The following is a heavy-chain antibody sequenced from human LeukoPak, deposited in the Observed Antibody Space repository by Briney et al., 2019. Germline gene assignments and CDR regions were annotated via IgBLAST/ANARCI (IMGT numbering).Heavy chain of an antibody. Sequence: GGTLRLSCAASGFTFSDYYMSWIRQAPGKGLEWVSYISSSGSTIYYADSVKGRFTISRDSAKNSLYLQMNSLRAEDTAVYYCAREVGGYYYDSSGYYYPWGQGTLVTVSS. CDR3: AREVGGYYYDSSGYYYP. CDR1: GFTFSDYY. V-gene: IGHV3-11*01. J-gene: IGHJ5*02. D-gene: IGHD3-22*01. CDR2: ISSSGSTI.